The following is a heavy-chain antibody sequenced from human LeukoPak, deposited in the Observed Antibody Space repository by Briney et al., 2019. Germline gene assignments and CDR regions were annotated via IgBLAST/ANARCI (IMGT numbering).Heavy chain of an antibody. Sequence: SETLSLTCTVSGGSISSGGYYWSWIRQHPGKGLEWIGYIYYSGSTYYNPSLKSRVTISVDTSKNQFSLKLSSVTAADTAVYYCARDRYYDSSGYSPLDYWGQGTLVTVSS. CDR1: GGSISSGGYY. CDR3: ARDRYYDSSGYSPLDY. CDR2: IYYSGST. V-gene: IGHV4-31*03. J-gene: IGHJ4*02. D-gene: IGHD3-22*01.